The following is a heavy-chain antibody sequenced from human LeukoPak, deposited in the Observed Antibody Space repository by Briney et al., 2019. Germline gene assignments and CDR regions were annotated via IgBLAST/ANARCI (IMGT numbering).Heavy chain of an antibody. Sequence: SVKVSCKASGGTFSSYAISWVRQAPGQGLEWMGRIIPILGIANYAQKFQGRVTITADKSTSTAYMELSSLRSEDTAVYYCARGIVVVTAMPKYYFDYWGQGTLVTVSS. CDR1: GGTFSSYA. D-gene: IGHD2-21*02. V-gene: IGHV1-69*04. CDR3: ARGIVVVTAMPKYYFDY. CDR2: IIPILGIA. J-gene: IGHJ4*02.